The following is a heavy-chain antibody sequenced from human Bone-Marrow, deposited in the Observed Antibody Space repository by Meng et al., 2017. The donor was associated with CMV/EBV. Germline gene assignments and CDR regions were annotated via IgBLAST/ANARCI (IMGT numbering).Heavy chain of an antibody. CDR2: ISSNGGST. J-gene: IGHJ6*02. CDR1: GFTFSSYA. V-gene: IGHV3-64*02. CDR3: ARVISMEPTPSFYNYYSMDV. D-gene: IGHD3-3*02. Sequence: GGSLRLFCAASGFTFSSYAMHWVRQAPGKGLEYVSAISSNGGSTYYADSVKGRFTISRDNSKNTLYLQMGSLRAEDMAVYYCARVISMEPTPSFYNYYSMDVWGQGTTVTVSS.